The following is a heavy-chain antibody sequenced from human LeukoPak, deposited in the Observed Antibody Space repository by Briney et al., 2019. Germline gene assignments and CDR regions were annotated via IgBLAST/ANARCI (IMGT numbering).Heavy chain of an antibody. J-gene: IGHJ4*02. CDR3: AKGWWELLL. V-gene: IGHV3-23*01. Sequence: PGGSLRLSCAASGFTFSSYAMSWVRQAPGKGLEWVSVISGGGTSTYYADSVKGRFTISRDNSKNTLYLQMNSLRAEDTAVYYCAKGWWELLLWGQGTLVTVSS. CDR2: ISGGGTST. D-gene: IGHD1-26*01. CDR1: GFTFSSYA.